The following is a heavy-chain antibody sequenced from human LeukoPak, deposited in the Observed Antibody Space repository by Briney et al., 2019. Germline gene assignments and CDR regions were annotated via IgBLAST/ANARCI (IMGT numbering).Heavy chain of an antibody. V-gene: IGHV4-34*01. J-gene: IGHJ4*02. CDR2: INHSGST. D-gene: IGHD2-2*01. Sequence: SETLSLTCAVYGASFSGYYWSWIRQPPGKGLEWIGEINHSGSTNYNPSLKSRVTISVDTSKNQFSLKLTSVTAADTAVYYCARLGYCSSTSCLDYWGQGTLVTVSS. CDR1: GASFSGYY. CDR3: ARLGYCSSTSCLDY.